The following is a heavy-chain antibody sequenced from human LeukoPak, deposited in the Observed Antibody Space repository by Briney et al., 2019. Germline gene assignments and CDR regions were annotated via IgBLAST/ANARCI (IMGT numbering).Heavy chain of an antibody. CDR1: GFTFSSYS. D-gene: IGHD2-2*01. CDR3: ARESGQSRALRKYFDY. J-gene: IGHJ4*02. Sequence: GRSLRLSCAASGFTFSSYSMNWVRQAPGKGLEWVSSISSSSSYIYYADSVKGRFTISRDNAKNSLYLQMNSLRAEDTAVYYCARESGQSRALRKYFDYWGQGTLVTVSS. V-gene: IGHV3-21*01. CDR2: ISSSSSYI.